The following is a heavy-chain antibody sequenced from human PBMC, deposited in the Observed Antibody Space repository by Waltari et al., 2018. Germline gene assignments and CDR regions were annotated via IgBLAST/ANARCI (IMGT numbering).Heavy chain of an antibody. CDR3: ARVLLWFGESPYMDV. CDR1: GYTFTGYY. CDR2: INPNSGGT. Sequence: QVQLVQSGAEVKKPGASVKVSCKASGYTFTGYYMHWVRQAPGQGLEWMGWINPNSGGTNYAQKFQGRVTMTRDTSISTAYMGLSRLRSDDTAVYYCARVLLWFGESPYMDVWGKGTTVTVSS. D-gene: IGHD3-10*01. J-gene: IGHJ6*03. V-gene: IGHV1-2*02.